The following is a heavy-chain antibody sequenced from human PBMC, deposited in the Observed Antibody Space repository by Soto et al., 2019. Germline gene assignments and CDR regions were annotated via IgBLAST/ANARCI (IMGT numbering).Heavy chain of an antibody. V-gene: IGHV1-8*01. J-gene: IGHJ6*02. CDR1: GDTFSNYD. CDR2: MNPNSGNT. CDR3: ARGRNGMDV. Sequence: QVQLVQSGAEVKKPGASVKVSCKASGDTFSNYDINWVRQATGQGLEWMGRMNPNSGNTGYAQKFQGRVTMTRNTSITTAYMELSSLRSDATAVYYCARGRNGMDVWGQGTTVTVSS.